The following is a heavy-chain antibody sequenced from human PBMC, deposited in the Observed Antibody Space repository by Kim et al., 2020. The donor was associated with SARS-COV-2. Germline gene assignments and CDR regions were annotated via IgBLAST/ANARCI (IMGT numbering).Heavy chain of an antibody. CDR3: AKIRAPTTWVTSGFDY. CDR2: ISATGGTT. Sequence: GGSLRLSCAASGFTFSSYAMNWVRLAPGKGLEWVSAISATGGTTSYADSVQGRFTISRDDSKTTLYLQMNSLRAEDTAVYYCAKIRAPTTWVTSGFDYWG. J-gene: IGHJ4*01. V-gene: IGHV3-23*01. CDR1: GFTFSSYA. D-gene: IGHD1-26*01.